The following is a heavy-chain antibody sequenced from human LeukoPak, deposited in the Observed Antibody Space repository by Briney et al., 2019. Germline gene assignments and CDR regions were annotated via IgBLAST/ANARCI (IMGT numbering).Heavy chain of an antibody. J-gene: IGHJ4*02. D-gene: IGHD3-22*01. CDR3: ARSSYYYDSSGYLAWDAFDI. CDR1: GGTFSSYA. Sequence: SVKVSCKASGGTFSSYAISWVRQAPGQGLEWMGGIIPIFGTANYAQKFQGRVTITTDESTSTAYMELSSLRSEDTAVYYCARSSYYYDSSGYLAWDAFDIWGQGVLVTVSS. V-gene: IGHV1-69*05. CDR2: IIPIFGTA.